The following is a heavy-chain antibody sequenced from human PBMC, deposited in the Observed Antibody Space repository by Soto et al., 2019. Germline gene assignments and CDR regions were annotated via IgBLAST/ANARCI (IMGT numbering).Heavy chain of an antibody. V-gene: IGHV3-7*01. D-gene: IGHD2-21*01. J-gene: IGHJ6*03. CDR3: ARDVGDSGYYYYYMDV. CDR1: GFTFSSYW. CDR2: IKQDGSEK. Sequence: GGSLRLSCAASGFTFSSYWMSWVRQAPGKGLEWVANIKQDGSEKYYVDSVKGRFTISRDNAKNSLYLQMNSLRAEDTAVYYCARDVGDSGYYYYYMDVWGKGTTVTVSS.